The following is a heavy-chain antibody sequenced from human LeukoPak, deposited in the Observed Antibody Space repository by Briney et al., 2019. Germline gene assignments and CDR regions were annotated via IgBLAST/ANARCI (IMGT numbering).Heavy chain of an antibody. J-gene: IGHJ5*02. Sequence: GGSLRLSCAVSGITFSSFWMSWVRQAPGKGLEWVANIKQDGSEKYYVDSVKGRFTISRDNAKNSLYLQMNSLRAEDTAVYYCAREVWFDPWGQGTLVTVSS. CDR2: IKQDGSEK. CDR3: AREVWFDP. V-gene: IGHV3-7*01. CDR1: GITFSSFW.